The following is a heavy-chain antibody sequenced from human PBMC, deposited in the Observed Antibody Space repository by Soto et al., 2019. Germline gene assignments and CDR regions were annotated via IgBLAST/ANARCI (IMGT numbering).Heavy chain of an antibody. V-gene: IGHV3-30*18. J-gene: IGHJ5*02. D-gene: IGHD1-1*01. CDR2: ISFDGSQT. Sequence: ESGGGVVQPGRSLRLSCAASGFTFSTFAMHWVRQAPGKGLEWVALISFDGSQTYYADSVKGRFTLSRDNSRTTLFLQMNSLRPEDTAVYYCAKDLGVVSTAPPLNWFDPWGQGTLVIVSS. CDR1: GFTFSTFA. CDR3: AKDLGVVSTAPPLNWFDP.